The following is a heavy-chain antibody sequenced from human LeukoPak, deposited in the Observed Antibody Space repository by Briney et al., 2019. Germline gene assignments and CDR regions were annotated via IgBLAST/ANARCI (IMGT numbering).Heavy chain of an antibody. CDR1: GYTFTSYG. D-gene: IGHD2-2*01. J-gene: IGHJ4*02. V-gene: IGHV1-18*01. CDR2: ISAYNGNT. Sequence: ASVKVSCKASGYTFTSYGISWVRQAPGQGLEWMGWISAYNGNTNYAQKLQGRVTMTRNTSISTAYMELSSLRSEDTAVYYCARSPCSSTSCPDYWGQGTLVTVSS. CDR3: ARSPCSSTSCPDY.